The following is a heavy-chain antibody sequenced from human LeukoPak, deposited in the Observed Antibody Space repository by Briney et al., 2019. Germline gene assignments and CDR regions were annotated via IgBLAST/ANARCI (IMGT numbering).Heavy chain of an antibody. CDR2: ISGSGDST. CDR3: AKDLLARNYFYYYMDV. CDR1: GLTFSSYA. Sequence: GGSLRLPCAASGLTFSSYAMSWVRQAPGKGLEWVSAISGSGDSTYYADSVKGRFTISRDNSKNTLYLQMNSLRAGDTAVYHCAKDLLARNYFYYYMDVWGKGTTVTVSS. V-gene: IGHV3-23*01. J-gene: IGHJ6*03.